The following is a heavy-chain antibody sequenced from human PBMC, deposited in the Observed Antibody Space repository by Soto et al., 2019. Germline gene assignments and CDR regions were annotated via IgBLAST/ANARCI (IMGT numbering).Heavy chain of an antibody. V-gene: IGHV4-30-4*01. J-gene: IGHJ5*02. D-gene: IGHD3-22*01. CDR2: IYYSGST. CDR3: AREIRSSGYYYGSSGWFDP. Sequence: PSVTLSLTYSVSGGSSSSGAPSWRWIRKPPPSPLEWIGYIYYSGSTYYNPSLKSRVTISVDTSKNQFSLKLSSVTAADTAVYYCAREIRSSGYYYGSSGWFDPWGQGTLVTVSS. CDR1: GGSSSSGAPS.